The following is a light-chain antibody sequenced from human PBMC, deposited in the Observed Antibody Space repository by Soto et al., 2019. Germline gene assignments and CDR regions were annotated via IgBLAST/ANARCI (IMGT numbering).Light chain of an antibody. CDR1: SSNIGADYH. J-gene: IGLJ1*01. CDR2: GYT. Sequence: QSVLTQPPSVSGAPGQRVTISCTGSSSNIGADYHVHWYQHLPGTAPKLLIYGYTSRPSGVPDRFSGSKSGTSASLAITGLQAEDEADYYCQAYDSSMSVLYVFGTGTKLTVL. V-gene: IGLV1-40*01. CDR3: QAYDSSMSVLYV.